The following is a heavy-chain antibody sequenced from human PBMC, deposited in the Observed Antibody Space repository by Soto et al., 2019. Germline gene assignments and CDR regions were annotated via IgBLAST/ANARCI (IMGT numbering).Heavy chain of an antibody. D-gene: IGHD2-21*02. CDR1: GFTFNNYA. Sequence: QVQLVASGGGVVQPGRSLRLSCVASGFTFNNYAIYWVRQAPGKGLEWVAVISHDGRNEYYADSVKGRFTISRDNSKNALFLQMHTPRGEETAVYHCARARVTPMRSRDAMDVWGQGTTVTFS. CDR2: ISHDGRNE. J-gene: IGHJ6*02. CDR3: ARARVTPMRSRDAMDV. V-gene: IGHV3-30*04.